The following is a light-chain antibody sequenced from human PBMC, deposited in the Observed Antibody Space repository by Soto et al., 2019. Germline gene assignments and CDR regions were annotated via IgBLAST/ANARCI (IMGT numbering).Light chain of an antibody. CDR1: QGISNY. J-gene: IGKJ5*01. V-gene: IGKV1-33*01. Sequence: EILLTQSPSSLSASVGDRATLTCQASQGISNYLDWYQQKPGQAPKLLIYDASNRDTGVPSRFSGSGSGTDFTFTISSLQPEDIAVYYCQQYDKLPHTFGQGTRLEIK. CDR3: QQYDKLPHT. CDR2: DAS.